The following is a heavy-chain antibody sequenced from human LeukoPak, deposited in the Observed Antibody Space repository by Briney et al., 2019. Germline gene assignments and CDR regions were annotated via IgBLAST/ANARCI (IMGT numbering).Heavy chain of an antibody. CDR1: GGSISDDY. CDR3: VRHRGGNWFDP. CDR2: IHYSGTT. Sequence: SETLSLTCTVSGGSISDDYWSWIRQPPGKGLESIGYIHYSGTTNYYPSLKSRVTISLDTSKNQFSLRLSSVTAADTAVYYCVRHRGGNWFDPWGQGTLVTVSS. V-gene: IGHV4-59*08. D-gene: IGHD3-16*01. J-gene: IGHJ5*02.